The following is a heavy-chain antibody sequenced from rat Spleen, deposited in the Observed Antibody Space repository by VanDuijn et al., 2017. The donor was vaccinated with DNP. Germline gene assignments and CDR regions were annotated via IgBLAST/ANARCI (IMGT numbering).Heavy chain of an antibody. Sequence: QVQLQQSGTESAKPGSSVTTSCKAAGYTFHSNYICGLKQTTGQGLGYIGYINTGSGGTNYNEKFKGKATLTVDKSSSTAFMQLSSLTPDDSAVYYCARGGYGIWFAYWGQGTLVTVSS. CDR3: ARGGYGIWFAY. J-gene: IGHJ3*01. V-gene: IGHV1-43*01. D-gene: IGHD1-7*01. CDR2: INTGSGGT. CDR1: GYTFHSNY.